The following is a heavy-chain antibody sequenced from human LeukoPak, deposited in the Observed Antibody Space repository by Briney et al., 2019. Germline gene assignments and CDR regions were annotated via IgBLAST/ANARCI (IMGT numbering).Heavy chain of an antibody. CDR3: SAGEGYYDSSDYYSAWAFNV. CDR1: GGSFSGYY. Sequence: LSLTCAVYGGSFSGYYMSWIRQAPGKGLEWVSYISNSGNTIYYADSVKGRFTISRDNAKNSLYLQMNSLRAEDTAVYYCSAGEGYYDSSDYYSAWAFNVWGQGTMVTVSS. CDR2: ISNSGNTI. J-gene: IGHJ3*01. V-gene: IGHV3-11*04. D-gene: IGHD3-22*01.